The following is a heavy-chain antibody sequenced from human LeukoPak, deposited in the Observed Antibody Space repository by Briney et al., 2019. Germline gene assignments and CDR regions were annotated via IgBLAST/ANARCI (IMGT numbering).Heavy chain of an antibody. Sequence: GASVKVSCKGSGYTFSGYYMHWVRQAPGQGLEWMGWINPNSGGTNYAQKFQGRVTMTRDTSISTAYMELSRLRSDDTAVYYCARVWFYGDSGVEVYFDYWGQGTLVTVSS. CDR2: INPNSGGT. CDR1: GYTFSGYY. V-gene: IGHV1-2*02. J-gene: IGHJ4*02. CDR3: ARVWFYGDSGVEVYFDY. D-gene: IGHD4-17*01.